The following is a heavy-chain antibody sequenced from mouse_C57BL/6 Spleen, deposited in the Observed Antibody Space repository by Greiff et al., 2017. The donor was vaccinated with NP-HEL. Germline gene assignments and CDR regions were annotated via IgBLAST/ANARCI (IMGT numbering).Heavy chain of an antibody. D-gene: IGHD1-1*01. V-gene: IGHV5-9-1*02. CDR2: ISSGGDYI. CDR3: TREGTVVATNYFDY. Sequence: EVMLVESGEGLVKPGGSLKLSCAASGFTFSSYAMSWVRQTPEKRLEWVAYISSGGDYIYYADTVKGRFTISRDNARNTLYLQMSSLKSEDTAMYYCTREGTVVATNYFDYWGQGTTLTVSS. J-gene: IGHJ2*01. CDR1: GFTFSSYA.